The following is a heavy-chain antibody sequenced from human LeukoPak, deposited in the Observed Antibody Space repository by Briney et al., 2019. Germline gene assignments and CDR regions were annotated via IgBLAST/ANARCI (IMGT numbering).Heavy chain of an antibody. V-gene: IGHV4-34*01. D-gene: IGHD2-2*01. CDR3: ARVRGRSSFEVPADDY. J-gene: IGHJ4*02. CDR1: GGSFSGYY. Sequence: RSSETLSLTCAVYGGSFSGYYWSWIRQPPGKGLEWIGEINHSGSTNYNPSLKSRVTISVDTSKNQFSLKLSSVTAADTAVYYCARVRGRSSFEVPADDYWGQGILVTVSS. CDR2: INHSGST.